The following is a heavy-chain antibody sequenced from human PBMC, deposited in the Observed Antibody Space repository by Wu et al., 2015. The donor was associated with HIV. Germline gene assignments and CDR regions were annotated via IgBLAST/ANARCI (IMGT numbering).Heavy chain of an antibody. CDR1: GYTLSTYD. Sequence: QVQLVQSGAEVAKPGASVRVSCKASGYTLSTYDLNWVRHATGQGLEWIGRMNPTSGNRAYSQKFLGRVSMTTNNSINTAYLELSGLTSDDTAVFYCARGSLSSSWFPRGWFVPWGQGTLVTVSS. CDR3: ARGSLSSSWFPRGWFVP. D-gene: IGHD6-13*01. V-gene: IGHV1-8*01. J-gene: IGHJ5*02. CDR2: MNPTSGNR.